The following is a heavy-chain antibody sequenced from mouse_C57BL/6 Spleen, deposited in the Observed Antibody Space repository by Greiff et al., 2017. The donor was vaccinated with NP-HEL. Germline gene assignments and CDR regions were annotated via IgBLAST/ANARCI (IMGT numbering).Heavy chain of an antibody. J-gene: IGHJ2*01. D-gene: IGHD4-1*01. Sequence: VQLQQPGAELVKPGASVKLSCKASGYTFTSYWMHWVKQRPGQGLEWIGMIHPSSGSTNYNEKFKSKATLTVDKSSSTAYMQLSSLTSEDSAVYYCARRDANFSFDYWGQGTTLTVSS. V-gene: IGHV1-64*01. CDR3: ARRDANFSFDY. CDR2: IHPSSGST. CDR1: GYTFTSYW.